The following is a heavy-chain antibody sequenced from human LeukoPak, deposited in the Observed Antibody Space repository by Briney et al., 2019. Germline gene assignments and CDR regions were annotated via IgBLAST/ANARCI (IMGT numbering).Heavy chain of an antibody. V-gene: IGHV4-59*08. CDR1: GGSISTYY. CDR2: INYSGST. J-gene: IGHJ4*02. D-gene: IGHD2-2*01. Sequence: PSETLSLTCTVSGGSISTYYWSWIRQPPGKGLEWIGYINYSGSTNYNPSLKSRVSISVDTSKNQLSLKLSSVTAADTAVYYCARVIGYCSSTSCFGYFDYWGQGTLVTVSS. CDR3: ARVIGYCSSTSCFGYFDY.